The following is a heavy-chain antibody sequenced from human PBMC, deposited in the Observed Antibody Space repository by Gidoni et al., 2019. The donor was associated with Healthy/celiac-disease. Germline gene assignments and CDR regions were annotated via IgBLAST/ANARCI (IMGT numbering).Heavy chain of an antibody. V-gene: IGHV6-1*01. CDR2: TYYRSKWYN. CDR1: GDSVSSNSAA. CDR3: AREAVSVQLWLNWFDP. Sequence: QVQLQQSGPGLVKPSQTLSLTCAISGDSVSSNSAAWNWIRQSPSRGLEWLGRTYYRSKWYNDYAGSVKSRITINPDTSKNQFSLQLNSVTPEDTAVYYCAREAVSVQLWLNWFDPWGQGTLVTVSS. D-gene: IGHD5-18*01. J-gene: IGHJ5*02.